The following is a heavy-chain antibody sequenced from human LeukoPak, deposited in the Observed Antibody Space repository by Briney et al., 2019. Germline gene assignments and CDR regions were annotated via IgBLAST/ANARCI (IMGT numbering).Heavy chain of an antibody. D-gene: IGHD6-6*01. CDR3: ARVEYSSSSGAFDI. V-gene: IGHV3-30-3*01. Sequence: PGGSLRLSCAASGFTFSSYAMHWVRQAPGKGLEWVAVISYDGSNKYYADSVKGRFTIPRDNSKNTLYLQMNSLRAEDTAVYYCARVEYSSSSGAFDIWGQGTMVTVSS. CDR2: ISYDGSNK. CDR1: GFTFSSYA. J-gene: IGHJ3*02.